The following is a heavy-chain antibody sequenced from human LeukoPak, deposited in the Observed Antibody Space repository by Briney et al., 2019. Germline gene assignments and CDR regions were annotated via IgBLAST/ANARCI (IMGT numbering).Heavy chain of an antibody. J-gene: IGHJ4*02. CDR1: GFTFRSHW. CDR3: VRDGDVYNFDH. CDR2: IKGDESYT. Sequence: GSLRLSCAASGFTFRSHWMLWVRQAPGKGLVWVSRIKGDESYTNHADSVKGRFTISRDNAKNTLYLQMTSRRAEDTAIYYCVRDGDVYNFDHWGQGTLVTVSS. D-gene: IGHD5-24*01. V-gene: IGHV3-74*01.